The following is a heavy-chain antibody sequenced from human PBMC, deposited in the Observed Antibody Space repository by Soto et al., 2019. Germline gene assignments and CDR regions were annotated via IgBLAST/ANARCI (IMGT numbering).Heavy chain of an antibody. D-gene: IGHD3-3*01. Sequence: QLQLQESGPGLVKPSETMSLTCTVSGGSISSSSYYWGWIRQPPGKGLEWIGSIYYSGSTYYNPSLKSRVTISVDTSKNQFSLKLSSVTAAETAVYYCATDFKGTNYERRPDWGQGTLVTVSS. CDR3: ATDFKGTNYERRPD. CDR1: GGSISSSSYY. CDR2: IYYSGST. J-gene: IGHJ4*02. V-gene: IGHV4-39*01.